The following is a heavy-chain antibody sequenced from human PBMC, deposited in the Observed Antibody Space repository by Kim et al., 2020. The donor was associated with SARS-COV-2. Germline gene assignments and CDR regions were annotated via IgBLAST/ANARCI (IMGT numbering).Heavy chain of an antibody. CDR3: ARSGPSITGFDY. J-gene: IGHJ4*02. V-gene: IGHV1-18*01. D-gene: IGHD1-20*01. Sequence: NVAQKPQGILTMTTDTSTSTVYMELRSLRSDDTAIYYCARSGPSITGFDYWGQGTLVTVSS.